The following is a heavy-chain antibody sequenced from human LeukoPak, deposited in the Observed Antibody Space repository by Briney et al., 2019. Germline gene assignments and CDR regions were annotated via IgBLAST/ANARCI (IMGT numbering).Heavy chain of an antibody. V-gene: IGHV3-53*01. Sequence: PGGSLRLSCAASGLTFSNAWTSWVRQAPGKGLEWVSFIYSDNTHYSDSVKGRFTISRDNSKNTLYLQMNSLRAEDTAVYYCARRAGAYSHPYDYWGQGTLVTVSS. CDR2: IYSDNT. J-gene: IGHJ4*02. CDR1: GLTFSNAW. D-gene: IGHD4/OR15-4a*01. CDR3: ARRAGAYSHPYDY.